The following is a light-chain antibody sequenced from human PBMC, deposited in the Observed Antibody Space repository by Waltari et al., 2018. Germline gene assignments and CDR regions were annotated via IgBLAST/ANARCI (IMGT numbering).Light chain of an antibody. V-gene: IGLV1-40*01. CDR3: QSYDSSLSGSYV. J-gene: IGLJ1*01. CDR1: SSNTGAGYD. Sequence: QSVLPQPPSVSGAPGQRVTISCLGSSSNTGAGYDVHWYQQLPGTAPKLLIYGNSNRPSGVPDRFSGSKSGTSASLAITGLQAEDEADYYCQSYDSSLSGSYVFGTGTKVTVL. CDR2: GNS.